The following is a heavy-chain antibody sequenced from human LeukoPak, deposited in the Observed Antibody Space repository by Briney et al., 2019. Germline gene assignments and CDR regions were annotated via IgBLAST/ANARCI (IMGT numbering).Heavy chain of an antibody. V-gene: IGHV1-69*05. CDR1: GGTFSSYA. CDR2: IIPIFGTA. Sequence: ASVKVSCKASGGTFSSYAISWVRQAPGQGLEWMGGIIPIFGTANYAQKFQGTVTITTDESTSTAYMELSSLRSKDTAVYYCARSSDDSSGYGDYWGQGTLVTVSS. D-gene: IGHD3-22*01. CDR3: ARSSDDSSGYGDY. J-gene: IGHJ4*02.